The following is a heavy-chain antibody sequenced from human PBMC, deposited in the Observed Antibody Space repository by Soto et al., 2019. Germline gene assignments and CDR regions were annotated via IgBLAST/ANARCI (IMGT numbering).Heavy chain of an antibody. CDR2: INPNSGGT. V-gene: IGHV1-2*04. CDR1: GYTFTGYY. CDR3: ARDLGITGTTSYYYYGMDF. J-gene: IGHJ6*02. Sequence: ASVKVSCKASGYTFTGYYMHWVRQAPGQGLEWMGWINPNSGGTNYAQKFQGWVTMTRDTSISTAYMELSRLRSDDTAVYYCARDLGITGTTSYYYYGMDFWGQGSSVTGSS. D-gene: IGHD1-7*01.